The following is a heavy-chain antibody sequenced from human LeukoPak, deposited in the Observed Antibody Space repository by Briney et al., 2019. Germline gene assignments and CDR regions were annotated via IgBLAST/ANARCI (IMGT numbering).Heavy chain of an antibody. CDR1: GLTFSSYS. CDR2: ISSSSSYI. Sequence: GGSLRLSCAASGLTFSSYSMNWVRQAPGKGLEWVSSISSSSSYIYYADSVRGRFTLSRDKAKNALYVQMNSLRAEDTAIYYCAREGMVPTFDYWGQGTLVTVSS. CDR3: AREGMVPTFDY. D-gene: IGHD4/OR15-4a*01. V-gene: IGHV3-21*06. J-gene: IGHJ4*02.